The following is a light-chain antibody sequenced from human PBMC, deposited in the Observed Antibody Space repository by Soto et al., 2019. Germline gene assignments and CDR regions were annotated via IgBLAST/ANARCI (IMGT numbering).Light chain of an antibody. V-gene: IGLV2-14*01. CDR1: SSDVGGYNY. CDR3: SSYTITNTYV. Sequence: QSALTQPASVSGSPGQSITISCTGTSSDVGGYNYVSWYQQHPGKAPKLMIYEVTHRPSGVSNRFSGSKSGNTASLTISGLQDEDEADYYCSSYTITNTYVFGTGTKLTVL. CDR2: EVT. J-gene: IGLJ1*01.